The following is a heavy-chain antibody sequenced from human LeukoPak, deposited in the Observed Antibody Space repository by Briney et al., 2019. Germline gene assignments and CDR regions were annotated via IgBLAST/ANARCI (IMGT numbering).Heavy chain of an antibody. D-gene: IGHD6-19*01. Sequence: SETLSLTCTVSGGSISRSNYYWGWIRQPPGKGLEWIGSIYYSGSTYYNSSLKSRVTMAVDTSKNQCSLKLNSVTAADTAVYYWAIAVAGPRRHFDPWGQGSLVTVSS. CDR2: IYYSGST. CDR3: AIAVAGPRRHFDP. CDR1: GGSISRSNYY. V-gene: IGHV4-39*07. J-gene: IGHJ5*02.